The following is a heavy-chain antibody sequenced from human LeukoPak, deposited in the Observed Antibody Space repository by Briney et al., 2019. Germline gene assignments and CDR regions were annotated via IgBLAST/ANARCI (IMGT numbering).Heavy chain of an antibody. CDR1: GFTFHDYA. J-gene: IGHJ4*02. CDR2: ISGDGVTT. Sequence: GESLRLSCTASGFTFHDYAMHWVRQAPGKGLEWVSLISGDGVTTHYADSVKGRFTVSRDSSTNSLYLQMNSLRAEDTAFYYCAKDKRIELWLQLDYWGQGTLVTVSS. CDR3: AKDKRIELWLQLDY. D-gene: IGHD3-16*01. V-gene: IGHV3-43*02.